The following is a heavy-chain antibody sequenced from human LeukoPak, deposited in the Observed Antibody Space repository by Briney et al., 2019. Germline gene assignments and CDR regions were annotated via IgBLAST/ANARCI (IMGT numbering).Heavy chain of an antibody. J-gene: IGHJ3*02. CDR3: ARALYCSSTSCPRLGQAFDI. V-gene: IGHV4-34*01. CDR1: GGSFSGYY. CDR2: INHSGST. D-gene: IGHD2-2*01. Sequence: KTSETLSLTCAVYGGSFSGYYWSWIRQPPGMGLEWIGEINHSGSTNYNPSLKSRVTISVDTSKNQFSLKLSSVTAADTAVYYCARALYCSSTSCPRLGQAFDIWGQGTMVTVSS.